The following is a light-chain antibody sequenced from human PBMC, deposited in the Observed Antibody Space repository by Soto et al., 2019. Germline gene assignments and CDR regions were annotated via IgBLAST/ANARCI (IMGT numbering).Light chain of an antibody. Sequence: EIVMTQSPATLSVFPGERATLSCRASQSVSSNLAWYQQKPGQAPTLLISGASARATGIPARFSGSGSGTEFTLTISSLQSEDFAVYYCQHYNNWPFTFGQGTKPEIK. CDR1: QSVSSN. V-gene: IGKV3-15*01. J-gene: IGKJ2*01. CDR3: QHYNNWPFT. CDR2: GAS.